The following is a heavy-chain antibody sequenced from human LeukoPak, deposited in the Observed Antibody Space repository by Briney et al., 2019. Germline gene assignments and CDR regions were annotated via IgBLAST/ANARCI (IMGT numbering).Heavy chain of an antibody. Sequence: SETLSLTCAVYGGSFSGYYWSWIRQPPGKGLEWIGEINHSGSTNYNPSLKSRVTISVDTSKNQFSLKLSSVTAADTAVYYCARRGRVVVWGQGTLVTVSS. D-gene: IGHD2-15*01. CDR2: INHSGST. V-gene: IGHV4-34*01. CDR1: GGSFSGYY. J-gene: IGHJ4*02. CDR3: ARRGRVVV.